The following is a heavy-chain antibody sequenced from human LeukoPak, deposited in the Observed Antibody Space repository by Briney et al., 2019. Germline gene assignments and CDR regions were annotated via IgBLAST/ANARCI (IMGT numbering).Heavy chain of an antibody. V-gene: IGHV4-31*03. CDR2: IYYSGST. Sequence: SETLSLTCTVSGGSISSGGYYWSWIRQHPGKGLEWIGYIYYSGSTNYNPSLRSRVTISVDTSKNQFSLKLSSVTAADTAVYYCARGLPYSSGWFYYYYYYGMDVWGQGTTVTVSS. J-gene: IGHJ6*02. D-gene: IGHD6-19*01. CDR1: GGSISSGGYY. CDR3: ARGLPYSSGWFYYYYYYGMDV.